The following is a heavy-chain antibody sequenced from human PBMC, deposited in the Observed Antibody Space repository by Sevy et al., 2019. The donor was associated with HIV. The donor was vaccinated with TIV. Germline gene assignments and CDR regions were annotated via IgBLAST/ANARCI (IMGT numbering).Heavy chain of an antibody. Sequence: GGSLRLSCAASGFTFSSYWMHWVRHAPGKGLLWVSRINVDGSGTIYADSVKGRFTISRDNAKNTLYLQMTSLRAEDTAVYYCARESGDTWTGPVDYEYGMDVWGRGTSVTVSS. D-gene: IGHD3-9*01. V-gene: IGHV3-74*01. J-gene: IGHJ6*02. CDR3: ARESGDTWTGPVDYEYGMDV. CDR1: GFTFSSYW. CDR2: INVDGSGT.